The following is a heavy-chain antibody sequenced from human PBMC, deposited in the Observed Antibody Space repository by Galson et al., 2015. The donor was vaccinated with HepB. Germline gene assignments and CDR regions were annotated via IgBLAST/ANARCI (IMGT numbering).Heavy chain of an antibody. CDR3: AGPGSITMRGS. CDR1: GXTXXXYG. D-gene: IGHD3-10*01. J-gene: IGHJ4*02. Sequence: SVKVSXXXXGXTXXXYGXXXVRQAPXQGLEXMGWISPYTGNTHYTQKLQGRVTMXTDTSTSTAXXXLRSLRSDDTAVYYXAGPGSITMRGSWGQGTLXTVS. V-gene: IGHV1-18*04. CDR2: ISPYTGNT.